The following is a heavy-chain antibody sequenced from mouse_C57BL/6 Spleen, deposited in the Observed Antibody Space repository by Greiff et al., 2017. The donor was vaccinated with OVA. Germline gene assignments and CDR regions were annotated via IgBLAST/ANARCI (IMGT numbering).Heavy chain of an antibody. CDR2: IYPGSGNT. CDR3: ARDSSGYVRFAY. Sequence: QVQLQQSGPELVKPGASVKISCKASGYSFTSYYIHWVKQRPGQGLEWIGWIYPGSGNTKYNEKFKGKATLTADTSSGTAYMQLSSLTSEDSAVYYCARDSSGYVRFAYWGQGTLVTVSA. CDR1: GYSFTSYY. D-gene: IGHD3-2*02. V-gene: IGHV1-66*01. J-gene: IGHJ3*01.